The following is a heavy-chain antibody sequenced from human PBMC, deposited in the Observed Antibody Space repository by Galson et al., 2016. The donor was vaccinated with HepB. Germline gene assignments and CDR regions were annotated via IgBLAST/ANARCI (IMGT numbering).Heavy chain of an antibody. D-gene: IGHD2-8*01. CDR1: GFTFSNYA. CDR2: ISYDGSNK. V-gene: IGHV3-30*04. CDR3: ARDRGYCTNGVCYTWGYYYFGLDV. J-gene: IGHJ6*01. Sequence: SLRLSCAASGFTFSNYAMHWVRQAPGKGLEWVAVISYDGSNKYYTDPVKGRFTISRDNSQSTLYLQMNSLKAEDTAVYYCARDRGYCTNGVCYTWGYYYFGLDVWGRGTTVTVSS.